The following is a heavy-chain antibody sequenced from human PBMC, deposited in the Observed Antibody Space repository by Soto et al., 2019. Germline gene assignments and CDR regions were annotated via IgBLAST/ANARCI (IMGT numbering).Heavy chain of an antibody. CDR3: AGSPGLSRISGTTPGA. D-gene: IGHD1-7*01. V-gene: IGHV3-74*01. Sequence: PGGSLRLSCAASGFTFSSHWTHWVRQAPGKGLVWVSRINGDGSSTSYADSVKGRFTISRDNAKNMLYLQVNSLRADDTAVYYCAGSPGLSRISGTTPGAWGQGTLVTVSS. CDR2: INGDGSST. CDR1: GFTFSSHW. J-gene: IGHJ5*01.